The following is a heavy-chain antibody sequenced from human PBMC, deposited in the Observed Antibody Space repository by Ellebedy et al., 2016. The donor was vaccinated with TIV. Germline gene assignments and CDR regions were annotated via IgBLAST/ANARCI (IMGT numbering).Heavy chain of an antibody. CDR1: GGTFSSYT. J-gene: IGHJ1*01. V-gene: IGHV1-69*06. CDR2: IIPIFGTA. CDR3: ARDQTDGDYVLYFQH. D-gene: IGHD4-17*01. Sequence: SVKVSCXASGGTFSSYTISWVRQAPGQGLEWMGGIIPIFGTANYAQKFQGRVTITADKSTSTAYMELSSLRSEDTAVYYCARDQTDGDYVLYFQHWGQGTLVTVSS.